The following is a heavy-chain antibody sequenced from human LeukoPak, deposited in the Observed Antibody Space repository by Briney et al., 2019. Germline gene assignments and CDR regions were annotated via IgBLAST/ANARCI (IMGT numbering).Heavy chain of an antibody. D-gene: IGHD3-22*01. CDR1: GGSFSGYY. Sequence: SETLSLTCAVYGGSFSGYYWSWIRQPPGKGLEWIGEINHSGSTNYNPSLKSRVTISVDTSKNQFSLKLGSVTAADTAVYYCAITSYYDSRWGQGSLVTVSS. CDR2: INHSGST. J-gene: IGHJ4*02. CDR3: AITSYYDSR. V-gene: IGHV4-34*01.